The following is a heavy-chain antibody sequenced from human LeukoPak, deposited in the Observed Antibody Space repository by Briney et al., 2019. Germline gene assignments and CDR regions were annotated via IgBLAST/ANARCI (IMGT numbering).Heavy chain of an antibody. D-gene: IGHD4-11*01. V-gene: IGHV3-23*01. J-gene: IGHJ4*02. CDR3: ARSRKNSNYLDY. CDR1: GFTFSSYA. Sequence: GGSLRLSCAASGFTFSSYAMSWVRQAPGKGLEWVSAISGSGGSTYYADSVKGRFTIYRDNAKNSLYLQMNSLRAEDTAVYYCARSRKNSNYLDYWGQGTLVTVSS. CDR2: ISGSGGST.